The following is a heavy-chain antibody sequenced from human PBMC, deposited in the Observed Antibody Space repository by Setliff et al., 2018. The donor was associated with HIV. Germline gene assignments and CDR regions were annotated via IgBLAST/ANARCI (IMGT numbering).Heavy chain of an antibody. V-gene: IGHV3-30*02. J-gene: IGHJ6*02. D-gene: IGHD3-9*01. CDR2: IRYDGSNK. CDR1: GFTFSTYG. CDR3: AREPHELRYFDWLLYPAYYYYGMDV. Sequence: GGSLRLSCAASGFTFSTYGMHWVRQTPGKGLEWVASIRYDGSNKYYAESVKGRFTISRDNSKNTLYLQMNSLRAEDTAVYYCAREPHELRYFDWLLYPAYYYYGMDVWGQGTTVTVSS.